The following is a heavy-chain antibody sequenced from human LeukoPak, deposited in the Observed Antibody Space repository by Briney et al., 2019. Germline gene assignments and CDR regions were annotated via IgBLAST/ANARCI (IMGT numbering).Heavy chain of an antibody. V-gene: IGHV3-48*03. D-gene: IGHD3-10*01. Sequence: GGSLRLSCAASAFTFRSYGMNWVRQAPGKGLEWVSYISSSGSTIYYADSVKGRFTISRDNAKNSLYLQMNSLRAEDTAVYYCAREVAGRDHLWFGELSYYYYYMDVWGKGTTVTISS. CDR1: AFTFRSYG. J-gene: IGHJ6*03. CDR2: ISSSGSTI. CDR3: AREVAGRDHLWFGELSYYYYYMDV.